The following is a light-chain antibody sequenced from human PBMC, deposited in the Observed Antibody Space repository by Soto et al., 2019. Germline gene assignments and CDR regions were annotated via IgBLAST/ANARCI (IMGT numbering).Light chain of an antibody. V-gene: IGLV4-69*01. CDR2: LNSDGSH. CDR3: QTWVTGAGWV. Sequence: QLVLTQSPSASASLGASVKLTCTLSSRHSSSAIAWHQLCPEKGPRYLMRLNSDGSHIKGDGIPDRFSGSSSGAERYLTISSVQSEDEADYDCQTWVTGAGWVFVGGTKLTVL. CDR1: SRHSSSA. J-gene: IGLJ3*02.